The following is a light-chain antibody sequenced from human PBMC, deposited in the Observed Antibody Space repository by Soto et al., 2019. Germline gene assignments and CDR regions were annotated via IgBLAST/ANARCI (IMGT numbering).Light chain of an antibody. V-gene: IGKV1-39*01. Sequence: IQMTQSPSSPSAFVGDRVTITCRASQSISSYLNWYQQKPGKAPKLLIYAASSLQSGVPSRFSGSGSGTDFTLTISSLQSEDFATYYCQQSYSTLLTFGQGTKVDIK. J-gene: IGKJ1*01. CDR1: QSISSY. CDR3: QQSYSTLLT. CDR2: AAS.